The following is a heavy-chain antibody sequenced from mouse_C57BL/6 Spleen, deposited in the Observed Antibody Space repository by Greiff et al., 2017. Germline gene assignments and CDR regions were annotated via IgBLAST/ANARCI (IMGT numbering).Heavy chain of an antibody. CDR3: ARQGYYGSSYEAMDY. V-gene: IGHV5-15*04. J-gene: IGHJ4*01. D-gene: IGHD1-1*01. CDR2: ISNLAYSI. CDR1: GFTFSDYG. Sequence: EVKLVESGGGLVQPGGSLKLSCAASGFTFSDYGMAWVRQAPRKGPEWVAFISNLAYSIYYADTVTGRFTISRENAKNTLYLEMSSLRSEDTAMYYCARQGYYGSSYEAMDYWGQGTSVTVSS.